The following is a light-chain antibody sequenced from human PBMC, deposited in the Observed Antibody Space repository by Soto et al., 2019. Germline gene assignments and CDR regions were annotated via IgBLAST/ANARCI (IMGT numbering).Light chain of an antibody. CDR3: QPYNNN. CDR1: HSITNW. Sequence: DIQMTQSPSTLSSSVGDRFTITCRASHSITNWLAWYQQKPGKAPKVLIYDVSTLGSGVPSRFSGSGSGTEFTLTISSLQPDDFATYYCQPYNNNFGQGTKVDI. CDR2: DVS. J-gene: IGKJ2*01. V-gene: IGKV1-5*01.